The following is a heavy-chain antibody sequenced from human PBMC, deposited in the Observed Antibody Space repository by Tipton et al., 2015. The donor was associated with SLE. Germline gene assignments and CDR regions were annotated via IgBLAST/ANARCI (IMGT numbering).Heavy chain of an antibody. CDR2: IYYSGST. J-gene: IGHJ4*02. CDR3: ARVERAARGFDY. CDR1: GGSISSYY. V-gene: IGHV4-59*01. D-gene: IGHD6-13*01. Sequence: LRLSCAVPGGSISSYYWSWIRQPPGKGLEWIGYIYYSGSTNYNPSLKSRVTISVDTSKNQFSLKLSSVTAADTAVYYCARVERAARGFDYWGQGTLVTVSS.